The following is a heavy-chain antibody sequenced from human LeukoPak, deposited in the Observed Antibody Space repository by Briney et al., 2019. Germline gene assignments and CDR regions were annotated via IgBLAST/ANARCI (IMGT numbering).Heavy chain of an antibody. Sequence: PGGSLRLSCSASGFTFRDYNMNWVRHTPGKGLEWVSVIYSGGSTYYADSVKGRFTISRDNSKNTPYLQMNSLRAEDTAVYYCARANVWFDYWGQGTLVTVSS. CDR1: GFTFRDYN. J-gene: IGHJ4*02. CDR3: ARANVWFDY. CDR2: IYSGGST. V-gene: IGHV3-53*01. D-gene: IGHD5/OR15-5a*01.